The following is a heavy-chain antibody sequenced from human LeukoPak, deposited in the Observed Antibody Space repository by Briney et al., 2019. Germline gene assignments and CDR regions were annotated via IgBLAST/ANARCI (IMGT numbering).Heavy chain of an antibody. Sequence: GGSLRLSCAASGFTFDDYGMSWVRQAPGKGLEWVSTISGSGGSTYYADSVKGRFTISRDNSKNTLYLQMNTLRAEDTAVYYCATQQQLVLWGQGTLVTVSS. CDR1: GFTFDDYG. CDR2: ISGSGGST. V-gene: IGHV3-23*01. CDR3: ATQQQLVL. D-gene: IGHD6-13*01. J-gene: IGHJ4*02.